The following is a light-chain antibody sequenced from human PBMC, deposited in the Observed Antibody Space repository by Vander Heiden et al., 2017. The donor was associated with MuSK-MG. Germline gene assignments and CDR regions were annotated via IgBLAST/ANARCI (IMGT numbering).Light chain of an antibody. CDR2: DVS. Sequence: QSALTQPRSVSGSPVQSVTISCTGTSSDVGGYNYVSWYQQHPGKAPKLMIYDVSKRPSGVPDRFSGSKSGNTASLTISGLQAEDEADYYCCSYAGSYSRVFGGGTKLTVL. CDR1: SSDVGGYNY. J-gene: IGLJ3*02. CDR3: CSYAGSYSRV. V-gene: IGLV2-11*01.